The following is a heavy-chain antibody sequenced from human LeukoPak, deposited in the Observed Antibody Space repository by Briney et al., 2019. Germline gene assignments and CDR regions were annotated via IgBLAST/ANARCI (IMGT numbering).Heavy chain of an antibody. CDR1: GYTLTELS. D-gene: IGHD6-19*01. CDR3: ATAPGIAVAGNHDY. V-gene: IGHV1-24*01. CDR2: FDPEDGET. J-gene: IGHJ4*02. Sequence: GASVKVSCKVSGYTLTELSMHWVRQAPGKGLEWMGGFDPEDGETIYAQKFQGRVTMTEDTSTDTAYMELSSLRSEDTAVYYCATAPGIAVAGNHDYWGQGTLVTVSS.